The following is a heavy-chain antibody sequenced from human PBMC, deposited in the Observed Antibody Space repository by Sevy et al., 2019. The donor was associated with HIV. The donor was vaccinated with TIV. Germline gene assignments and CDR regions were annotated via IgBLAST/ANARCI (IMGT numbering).Heavy chain of an antibody. CDR2: AYYTSKWYY. V-gene: IGHV6-1*01. CDR1: GDSVSRNSGS. Sequence: KQSQTLSLTCAISGDSVSRNSGSWNWIRQSPSRGLEWLGRAYYTSKWYYDYSASLKSRLSINPDTSKNQFSLQLNSVTPEDMAVYYCVRDVRSGSFSRGFDYWGQGTLVTVSS. D-gene: IGHD1-26*01. CDR3: VRDVRSGSFSRGFDY. J-gene: IGHJ4*02.